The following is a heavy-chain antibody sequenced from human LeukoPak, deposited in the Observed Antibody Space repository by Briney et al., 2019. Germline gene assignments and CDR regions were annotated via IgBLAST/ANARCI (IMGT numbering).Heavy chain of an antibody. Sequence: GGSLRLSCAASGFTFSSYSMNWVRQAPGKGLEWVSSISSSSSYIYYADSVKGRFTISRDNAKNTLYLQMNSLRAEDTAVYYCARVLSTYYDFWSGPIDAFDIWGQGTMVTVSS. CDR3: ARVLSTYYDFWSGPIDAFDI. CDR2: ISSSSSYI. D-gene: IGHD3-3*01. V-gene: IGHV3-21*01. CDR1: GFTFSSYS. J-gene: IGHJ3*02.